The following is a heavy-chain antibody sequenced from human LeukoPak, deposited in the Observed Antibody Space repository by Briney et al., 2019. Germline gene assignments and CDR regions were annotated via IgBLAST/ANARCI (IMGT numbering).Heavy chain of an antibody. CDR2: ISWNSGSI. Sequence: GGSLRLSCAASGFTFDGYAMHWVRHAPGKGLEWVSGISWNSGSIGYADSVKGRFTISRDNAKNSLYLQMNSLRAEDTALYYCAKDMDSSALSRGIDYWGQGTLVTVSS. V-gene: IGHV3-9*01. CDR3: AKDMDSSALSRGIDY. J-gene: IGHJ4*02. D-gene: IGHD3-22*01. CDR1: GFTFDGYA.